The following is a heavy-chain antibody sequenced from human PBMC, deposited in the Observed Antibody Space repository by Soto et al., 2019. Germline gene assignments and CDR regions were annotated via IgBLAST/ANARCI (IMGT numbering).Heavy chain of an antibody. J-gene: IGHJ6*02. V-gene: IGHV3-30*18. D-gene: IGHD5-18*01. CDR3: AKDQHEQSIQLWGVVYYYYGMDV. Sequence: QVQLVESGGGVVQPGRSLRLSCAASGFTFSSYGMHWVRQAPGKGLEWVAVISYDGSNKYYADSVKGRFTISRDNSKNTLYLQMNSLRAEDTAVYYCAKDQHEQSIQLWGVVYYYYGMDVWGQGTTVTVSS. CDR1: GFTFSSYG. CDR2: ISYDGSNK.